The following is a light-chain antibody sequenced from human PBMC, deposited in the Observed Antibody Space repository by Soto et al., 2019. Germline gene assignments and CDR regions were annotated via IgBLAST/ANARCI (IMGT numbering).Light chain of an antibody. J-gene: IGLJ1*01. V-gene: IGLV2-14*03. CDR1: ISDVGGNKF. CDR2: DVS. CDR3: SSFAGSNYV. Sequence: QSVLTQPASVSGSPGQSITISCTGTISDVGGNKFVSWYQQYPGKAPKLMLCDVSNRPSGVSNRFSGSKSGNTASLTISGLQAEDEADYYCSSFAGSNYVFGTGNKVTVL.